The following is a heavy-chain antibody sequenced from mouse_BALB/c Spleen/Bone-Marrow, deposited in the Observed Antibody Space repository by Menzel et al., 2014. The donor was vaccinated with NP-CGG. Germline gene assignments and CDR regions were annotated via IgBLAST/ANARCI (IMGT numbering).Heavy chain of an antibody. V-gene: IGHV1S81*02. Sequence: VQLQQSGAELVKPGASVKLSCKASGYTFTSYYMYWVKQRPGQGLEWIGGINPNNGNTNFSETFKSKATLTVDKSSRTAYMQLSSLTSEDSAVYYCTRRDYWGQGTTLTVSS. CDR1: GYTFTSYY. CDR3: TRRDY. CDR2: INPNNGNT. J-gene: IGHJ2*01.